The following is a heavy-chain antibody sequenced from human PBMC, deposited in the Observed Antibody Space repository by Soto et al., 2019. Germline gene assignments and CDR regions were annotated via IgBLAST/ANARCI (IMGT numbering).Heavy chain of an antibody. Sequence: QVQLVQSGAEVKKPGASVKVSSKASGYTFTTLGSSWVRQAPGQGLERMGLSSTYSGNTKSAQKAHDRLPMTMETSTRTAYMELRSLTYDDTAVYYCAREWNYLDYWRQGTLVTVSS. CDR2: SSTYSGNT. CDR1: GYTFTTLG. D-gene: IGHD5-12*01. V-gene: IGHV1-18*01. CDR3: AREWNYLDY. J-gene: IGHJ4*02.